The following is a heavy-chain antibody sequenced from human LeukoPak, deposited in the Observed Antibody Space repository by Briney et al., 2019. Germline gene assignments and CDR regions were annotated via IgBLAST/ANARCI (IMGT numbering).Heavy chain of an antibody. D-gene: IGHD5-24*01. CDR2: ISGTSTTI. CDR1: AFTFSSYN. CDR3: ARGSRDGYNYFDS. J-gene: IGHJ4*02. Sequence: PGRSLRLSCAASAFTFSSYNMGWVRQAPGKGLEWLSYISGTSTTIYYADSVRGRLTVSRDNAKNSLYLQMNSLRAEDTAVYFCARGSRDGYNYFDSWGQGTLVTVSS. V-gene: IGHV3-48*01.